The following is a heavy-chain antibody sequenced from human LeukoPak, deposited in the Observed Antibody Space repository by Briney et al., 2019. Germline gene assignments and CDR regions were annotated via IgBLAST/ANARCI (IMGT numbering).Heavy chain of an antibody. D-gene: IGHD2-21*01. CDR2: INWNGGST. Sequence: GGSLRLSCAASGFTFDEYGMNWVRQAPGKGLEWVSGINWNGGSTGYADAVKGRFTISRDNANNSVFLQMNSLRADDTAVYFCVREGGPYSLYYYMDVWGKGTTVTVSS. CDR3: VREGGPYSLYYYMDV. J-gene: IGHJ6*03. V-gene: IGHV3-20*04. CDR1: GFTFDEYG.